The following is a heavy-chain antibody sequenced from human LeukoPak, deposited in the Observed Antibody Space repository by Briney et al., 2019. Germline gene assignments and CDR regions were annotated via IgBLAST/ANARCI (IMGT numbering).Heavy chain of an antibody. CDR1: GFTFSSYG. CDR2: IRFDGVVK. D-gene: IGHD2-21*02. Sequence: PGGSLRLSCAASGFTFSSYGMHWVRQAPGKGLEWVAFIRFDGVVKYYADSVKGRFTISRDNSKNTLDVQMNSLRAEDTAVYYCASFVVVTAIPLYWGQGTLVTVSS. CDR3: ASFVVVTAIPLY. J-gene: IGHJ4*02. V-gene: IGHV3-30*02.